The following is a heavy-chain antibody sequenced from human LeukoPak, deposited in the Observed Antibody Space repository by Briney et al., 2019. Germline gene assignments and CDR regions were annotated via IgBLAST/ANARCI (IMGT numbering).Heavy chain of an antibody. CDR1: GGSISSSSDY. CDR2: IYYHENT. V-gene: IGHV4-39*01. Sequence: SETLSLTCTVSGGSISSSSDYRGWIRQAPGTGLEWIGSIYYHENTYYNSSLKSRVTISVDTSKNQFSLKLNSVTAADTAVYFCARRAYSAAYWKHFDYWGQGTLVTVSS. CDR3: ARRAYSAAYWKHFDY. D-gene: IGHD1-1*01. J-gene: IGHJ4*02.